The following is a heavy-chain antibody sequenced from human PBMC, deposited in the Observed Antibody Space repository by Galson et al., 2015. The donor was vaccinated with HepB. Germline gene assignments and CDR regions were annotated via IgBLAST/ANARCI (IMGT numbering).Heavy chain of an antibody. Sequence: SLRLSCAASGFIFDDCTMHWVRQFPGKSLEWISLVTWDGGTTYYADSVRGRFTVSRDNTKNSLYLQLNSLRTDDTAFYFCAKAPGNNFGHFDSWGQGTLATVSS. CDR1: GFIFDDCT. V-gene: IGHV3-43*01. CDR3: AKAPGNNFGHFDS. D-gene: IGHD1-1*01. CDR2: VTWDGGTT. J-gene: IGHJ4*02.